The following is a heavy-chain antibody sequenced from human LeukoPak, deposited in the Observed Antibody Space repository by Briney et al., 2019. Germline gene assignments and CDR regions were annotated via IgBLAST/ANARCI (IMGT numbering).Heavy chain of an antibody. D-gene: IGHD3-10*01. V-gene: IGHV1-18*04. Sequence: GASVKVSCKDSGYTFTSYGISWVGQAPGQGREWMGGISAYNGNTDYAQKFQGRVTLTTDTSAKTAYMELRGLRSDDTAVYYCAILALVRGGFDYWGQGTLVTVSS. CDR2: ISAYNGNT. J-gene: IGHJ4*02. CDR1: GYTFTSYG. CDR3: AILALVRGGFDY.